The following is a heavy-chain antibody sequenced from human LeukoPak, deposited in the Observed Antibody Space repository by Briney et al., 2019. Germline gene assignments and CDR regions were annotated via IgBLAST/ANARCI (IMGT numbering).Heavy chain of an antibody. D-gene: IGHD6-19*01. CDR3: AKDSNPPVAADFDY. CDR2: IWYDGSNK. Sequence: GGSLRLSCAASGFTFSYYGMHWVRQAPGKGLEWVAVIWYDGSNKYYADSVKGRFTISRDNSKNTLYLQMSSLRAEDTAVYYCAKDSNPPVAADFDYWGQGTLVTVSS. J-gene: IGHJ4*02. V-gene: IGHV3-33*06. CDR1: GFTFSYYG.